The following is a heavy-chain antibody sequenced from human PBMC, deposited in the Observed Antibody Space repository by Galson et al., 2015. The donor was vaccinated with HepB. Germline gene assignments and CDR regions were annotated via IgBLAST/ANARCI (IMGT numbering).Heavy chain of an antibody. Sequence: SLRLSCAASGFTFSSSNMNWVRRAPGKGLEWVAVIWYDGSNTYYTDSVKGRFTISRDNSKRVLHLQMNSLRTEDTAAYFCARELTPFPNVDYYYYTLDVWGQGTTFTVSS. D-gene: IGHD3-10*02. CDR1: GFTFSSSN. V-gene: IGHV3-33*08. J-gene: IGHJ6*02. CDR2: IWYDGSNT. CDR3: ARELTPFPNVDYYYYTLDV.